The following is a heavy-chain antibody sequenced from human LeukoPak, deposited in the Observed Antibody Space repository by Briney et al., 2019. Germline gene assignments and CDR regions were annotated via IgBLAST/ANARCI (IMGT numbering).Heavy chain of an antibody. V-gene: IGHV3-21*01. Sequence: GGSLRLSCAASGFTFSSYSMNWVRQAPGKGLEWVSSISSSSRSKYYADSVKGRFTISRDNAKNSLYLQMNSLRAEDTAVYYCAREVVVLAADHWGQGTLVTVSS. D-gene: IGHD2-15*01. CDR2: ISSSSRSK. J-gene: IGHJ4*02. CDR1: GFTFSSYS. CDR3: AREVVVLAADH.